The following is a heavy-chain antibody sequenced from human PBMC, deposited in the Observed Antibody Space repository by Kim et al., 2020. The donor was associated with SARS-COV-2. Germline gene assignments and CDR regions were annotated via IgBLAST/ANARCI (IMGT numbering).Heavy chain of an antibody. CDR3: AKDRRMVTMIVVVITDYYYGMDV. CDR2: ISGSGGST. J-gene: IGHJ6*02. Sequence: GGSLRLSCAASGFTFSSYAMSWVRQAPGKGLEWVSAISGSGGSTYYADSVKGRFTISRDNSKNTLYLQMNSLRAEDTAVYYCAKDRRMVTMIVVVITDYYYGMDVWGQGTTVTVSS. D-gene: IGHD3-22*01. CDR1: GFTFSSYA. V-gene: IGHV3-23*01.